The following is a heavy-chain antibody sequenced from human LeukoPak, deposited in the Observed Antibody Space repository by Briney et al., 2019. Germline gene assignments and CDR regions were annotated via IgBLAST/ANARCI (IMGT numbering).Heavy chain of an antibody. V-gene: IGHV3-7*03. CDR1: GFTFRSYW. Sequence: GGSLRLSCVASGFTFRSYWMNWVRQAPGKGLEWVANMKQDGSEKYYVDSVKGRFTISGDNAKNSLYLQMNSLRAEDTAVYYCARGIEDRITIFGYWGQGTLVTVSS. CDR2: MKQDGSEK. CDR3: ARGIEDRITIFGY. D-gene: IGHD3-3*01. J-gene: IGHJ4*02.